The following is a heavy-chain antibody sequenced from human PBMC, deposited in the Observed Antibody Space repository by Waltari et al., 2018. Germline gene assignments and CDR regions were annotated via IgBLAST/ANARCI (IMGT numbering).Heavy chain of an antibody. D-gene: IGHD3-3*01. V-gene: IGHV3-21*06. CDR2: ISGSSSSI. CDR1: GLTVSIYG. J-gene: IGHJ4*01. Sequence: EVQLVESGGGLGELGGSLGLSGDASGLTVSIYGRNWVRQAPGKGLEWVASISGSSSSIFYTESVKGRFTISRDNAKNSVYLQMNTLRAEDTAVYSCARGSQAEWLLNDHWGQGTLVTVSS. CDR3: ARGSQAEWLLNDH.